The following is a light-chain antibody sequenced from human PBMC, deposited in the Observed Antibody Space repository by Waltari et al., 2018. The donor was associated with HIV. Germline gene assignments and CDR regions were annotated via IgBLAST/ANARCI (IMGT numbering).Light chain of an antibody. V-gene: IGKV3-11*01. CDR1: QSVSTF. Sequence: EIVLTQSPATLSLSPGESATLSCRASQSVSTFLAWYQLKPGQAPRLLIYDASIRATGIPARFSGSGSGTDFTLTISSLEPEDFAVYYCQQRDNWPPAPTFGGGTKVEI. J-gene: IGKJ4*01. CDR2: DAS. CDR3: QQRDNWPPAPT.